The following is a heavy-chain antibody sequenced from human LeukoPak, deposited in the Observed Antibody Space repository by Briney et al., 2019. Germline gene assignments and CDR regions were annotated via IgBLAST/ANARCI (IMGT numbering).Heavy chain of an antibody. D-gene: IGHD3-10*01. CDR1: GFTFSSYS. J-gene: IGHJ4*02. V-gene: IGHV3-48*01. Sequence: PGGSLRLSCAASGFTFSSYSMNWVRQAPGKGLEWVSYIRSSSTTIYYADSVKGRFTISRDNAKNSLYLQMNSLRAEDTAVYYCARDPRGGTLDYWGQGALVTVSS. CDR2: IRSSSTTI. CDR3: ARDPRGGTLDY.